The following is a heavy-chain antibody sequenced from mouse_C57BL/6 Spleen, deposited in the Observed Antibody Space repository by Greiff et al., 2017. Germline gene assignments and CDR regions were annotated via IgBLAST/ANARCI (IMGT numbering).Heavy chain of an antibody. Sequence: VQLQQPGTELVKPGASVKLSCKASGYTFTSYWMHWVKQRPGQGLEWIGNINPSNGGTNYNEKFKSKATLTVDKSSSTAYMQLSSLTSEDSAVYYCARGITTVVPYFDYWGQGTTLTVSS. J-gene: IGHJ2*01. CDR3: ARGITTVVPYFDY. V-gene: IGHV1-53*01. D-gene: IGHD1-1*01. CDR1: GYTFTSYW. CDR2: INPSNGGT.